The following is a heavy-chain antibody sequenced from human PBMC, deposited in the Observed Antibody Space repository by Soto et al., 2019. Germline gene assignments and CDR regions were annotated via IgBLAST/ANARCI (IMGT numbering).Heavy chain of an antibody. CDR1: GFTFSSYA. CDR2: ISGSGGTT. V-gene: IGHV3-23*01. CDR3: AKDVRYQLLIPGY. J-gene: IGHJ4*02. D-gene: IGHD2-2*01. Sequence: GGSLRLSCAASGFTFSSYAMSWVRQAPGKGLEWVSGISGSGGTTYYADSVKGRFTISRDNSKNTLYLQMNSLRAEDTAVYYCAKDVRYQLLIPGYWGQGTLVTVSS.